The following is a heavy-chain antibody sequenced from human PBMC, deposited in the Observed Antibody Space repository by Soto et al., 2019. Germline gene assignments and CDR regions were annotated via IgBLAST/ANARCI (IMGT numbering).Heavy chain of an antibody. D-gene: IGHD2-2*01. Sequence: PSETLSLTCSVSGASISTSSDFWGWIRQAPGKGLEWIGNVYQSGTTRLNPSLKSRVSIFVDRSKNQFSLELNSATAADRAVYYCARQPESTSYFAYWGQGILVTVSS. CDR2: VYQSGTT. J-gene: IGHJ4*02. V-gene: IGHV4-39*01. CDR3: ARQPESTSYFAY. CDR1: GASISTSSDF.